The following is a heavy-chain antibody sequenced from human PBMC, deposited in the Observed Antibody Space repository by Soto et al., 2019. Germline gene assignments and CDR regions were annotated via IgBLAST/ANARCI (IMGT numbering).Heavy chain of an antibody. V-gene: IGHV3-66*01. CDR3: ARAVGSSWYYVSYYGMDV. J-gene: IGHJ6*02. D-gene: IGHD6-13*01. Sequence: PGGSLRLSCAASGFTVSSDYMSWVRQALGKGLEWVSVIYSGGNTYYADSVKGRFTISRDNSKNTLYLQMGSLRAEDMAVYYCARAVGSSWYYVSYYGMDVWGQGTTVTVSS. CDR2: IYSGGNT. CDR1: GFTVSSDY.